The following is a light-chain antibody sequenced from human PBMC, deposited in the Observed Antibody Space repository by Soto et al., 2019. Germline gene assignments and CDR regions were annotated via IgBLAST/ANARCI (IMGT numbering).Light chain of an antibody. V-gene: IGLV1-40*01. CDR1: SSNIGAGYD. CDR3: QSYDSSLSGSV. CDR2: GNS. J-gene: IGLJ3*02. Sequence: QSVLTQPPSVSGAPGQRVTISCTGSSSNIGAGYDVHWYQQLPGTAPKLLIYGNSNRPSGVPDRFSGSKSGTSASLAITGXXXXXXXXYYCQSYDSSLSGSVFGGXT.